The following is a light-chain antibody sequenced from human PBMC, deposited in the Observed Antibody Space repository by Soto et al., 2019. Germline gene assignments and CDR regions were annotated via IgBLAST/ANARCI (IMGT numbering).Light chain of an antibody. CDR2: GAF. J-gene: IGKJ4*01. V-gene: IGKV3-15*01. CDR3: QQYHKWPLT. Sequence: EIVMTQSPATLSVSPVGRATLSCRASQTVDINLAWYQQRPGQSPRLLVYGAFTRAAGLPARFSGRGSGTEFTLTISSLQFEDFAVYYCQQYHKWPLTFGGGTKVDI. CDR1: QTVDIN.